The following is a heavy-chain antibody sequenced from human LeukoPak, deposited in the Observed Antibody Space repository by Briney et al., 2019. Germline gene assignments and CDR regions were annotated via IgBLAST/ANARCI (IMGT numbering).Heavy chain of an antibody. Sequence: PGGSLTLSCAASGFIFSSYGMHWVRQAPAKGLAWVAFIRNDGSNKYYPDSVKGRFTISRDNAKNSLYLQMNSLRAEDTAVYYCAKWGRTYDILTGYSYWGQGTLVTVSS. D-gene: IGHD3-9*01. V-gene: IGHV3-30*02. J-gene: IGHJ4*02. CDR1: GFIFSSYG. CDR3: AKWGRTYDILTGYSY. CDR2: IRNDGSNK.